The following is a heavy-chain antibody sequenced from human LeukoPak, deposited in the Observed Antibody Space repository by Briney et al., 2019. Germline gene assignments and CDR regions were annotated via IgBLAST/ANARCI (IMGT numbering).Heavy chain of an antibody. CDR3: ARSRAAAQDGQFDY. V-gene: IGHV3-11*01. Sequence: GGSLRLSCAASGFTFSDYYMSWIRQAPGKGLEWVSYISSSGSTIYYADSVKGRFTISRDNAKNSLYLQMNTLRAEDTAVYYCARSRAAAQDGQFDYWGQGTLVTVSS. CDR1: GFTFSDYY. D-gene: IGHD6-13*01. J-gene: IGHJ4*02. CDR2: ISSSGSTI.